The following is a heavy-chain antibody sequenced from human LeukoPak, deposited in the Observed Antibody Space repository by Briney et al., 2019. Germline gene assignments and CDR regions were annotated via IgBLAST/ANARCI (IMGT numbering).Heavy chain of an antibody. Sequence: ASLKVSCKASRYTFTSYDINRVRQATGPGLEWMGWMNPNSGNTGYAQKFQGRVTMTRHASISTAYMELSSLRSEGAAVYDGARAVASDYWVQGTLVTVSS. V-gene: IGHV1-8*01. J-gene: IGHJ4*02. CDR3: ARAVASDY. CDR1: RYTFTSYD. CDR2: MNPNSGNT.